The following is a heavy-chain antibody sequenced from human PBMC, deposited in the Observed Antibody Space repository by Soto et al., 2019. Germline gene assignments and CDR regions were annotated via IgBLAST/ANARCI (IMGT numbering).Heavy chain of an antibody. CDR1: GGSISSGGYY. D-gene: IGHD6-19*01. V-gene: IGHV4-31*03. Sequence: PSETLSLTCTVSGGSISSGGYYWSWIRQHPGKGLEWIGYIYYSGSTYYNPSLKSRVTISVDTSKNQFSLKLSSVTAADTALYYCARERSSGWLYNWFDPWGQGTLVTVPQ. CDR3: ARERSSGWLYNWFDP. CDR2: IYYSGST. J-gene: IGHJ5*02.